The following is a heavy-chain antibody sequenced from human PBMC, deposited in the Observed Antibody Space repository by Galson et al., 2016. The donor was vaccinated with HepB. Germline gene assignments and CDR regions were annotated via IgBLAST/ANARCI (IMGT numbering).Heavy chain of an antibody. V-gene: IGHV5-51*01. CDR3: ARRRTSGYYPWYFDL. D-gene: IGHD3-22*01. J-gene: IGHJ2*01. Sequence: QSGAEVKKPGESLRISCKGSGYNFTSVFIGWVRQLPGKGLEWMGIIQLIDSHTRYSPSFQGHVTISADNSISTAYLQWSSLKASDTAMYYCARRRTSGYYPWYFDLWGRGTLVIVTS. CDR1: GYNFTSVF. CDR2: IQLIDSHT.